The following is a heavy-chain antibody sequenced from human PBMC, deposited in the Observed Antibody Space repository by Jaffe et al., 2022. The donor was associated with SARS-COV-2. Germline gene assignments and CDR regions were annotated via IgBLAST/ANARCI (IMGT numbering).Heavy chain of an antibody. CDR2: IYYSGST. CDR3: AREQRIPQPGSDYGDYTDAFDI. J-gene: IGHJ3*02. CDR1: GGSISSYY. V-gene: IGHV4-59*01. D-gene: IGHD4-17*01. Sequence: QVQLQESGPGLVKPSETLSLTCTVSGGSISSYYWSWIRQPPGKGLEWIGYIYYSGSTNYNPSLKSRVTISVDTSKNQFSLKLSSVTAADTAVYYCAREQRIPQPGSDYGDYTDAFDIWGQGTMVTVSS.